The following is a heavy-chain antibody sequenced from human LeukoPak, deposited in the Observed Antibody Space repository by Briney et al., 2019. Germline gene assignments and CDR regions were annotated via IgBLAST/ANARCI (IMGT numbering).Heavy chain of an antibody. Sequence: PGGSLRLSCAASGFTFSNYGMSWVRQAPGKGLVWVSGISGSGGSSYYADSVKGRFTISRDNSKNTLYLQMNSLRAEDTAVYYCAKDNKGYYYDSSVVGYFDYWGQGTLVTVSS. CDR2: ISGSGGSS. CDR1: GFTFSNYG. CDR3: AKDNKGYYYDSSVVGYFDY. V-gene: IGHV3-23*01. D-gene: IGHD3-22*01. J-gene: IGHJ4*02.